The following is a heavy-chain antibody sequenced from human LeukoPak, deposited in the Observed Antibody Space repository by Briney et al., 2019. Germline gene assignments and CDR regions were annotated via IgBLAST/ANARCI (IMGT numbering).Heavy chain of an antibody. CDR2: IKGDGSAK. CDR3: GRIAINANNGMDV. D-gene: IGHD1/OR15-1a*01. Sequence: GGSLRLSCAASGFTFSSYWMSWVRQAPGKGLEWVANIKGDGSAKYYVDSVKGRFTITRDNAKSSLFLQMNSLRTEDTAVYYCGRIAINANNGMDVWGQGTTVTVSS. CDR1: GFTFSSYW. V-gene: IGHV3-7*03. J-gene: IGHJ6*02.